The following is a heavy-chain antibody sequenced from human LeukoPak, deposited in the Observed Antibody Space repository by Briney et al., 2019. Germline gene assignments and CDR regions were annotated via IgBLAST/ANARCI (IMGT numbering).Heavy chain of an antibody. CDR2: IYTSGST. V-gene: IGHV4-4*07. CDR1: GGSISSYY. Sequence: SETLSPTCTVSGGSISSYYWSWIRQPAGKGLEWIGRIYTSGSTNYNPSLKSRVTMSVDTSKNQFSLKLSSVTAADTAVYYCARDSSSWYIWYFDLWGRGTLVTVSS. J-gene: IGHJ2*01. D-gene: IGHD6-13*01. CDR3: ARDSSSWYIWYFDL.